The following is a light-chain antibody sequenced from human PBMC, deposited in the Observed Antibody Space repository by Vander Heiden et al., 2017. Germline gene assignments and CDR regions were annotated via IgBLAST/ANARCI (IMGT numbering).Light chain of an antibody. CDR1: SSDVGANKY. Sequence: QSALTQPASVSGSPGQLIIISCTATSSDVGANKYVSWYQQHPGQAPKLMIYDVRNRPSVVSNRFSGSKSGNTASLTISGLQTEDEADYYCTSYTISSTLVFGTGTKVTVL. V-gene: IGLV2-14*01. CDR3: TSYTISSTLV. J-gene: IGLJ1*01. CDR2: DVR.